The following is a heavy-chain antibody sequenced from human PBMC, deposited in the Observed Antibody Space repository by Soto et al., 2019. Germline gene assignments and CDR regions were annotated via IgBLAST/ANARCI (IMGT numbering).Heavy chain of an antibody. Sequence: LRLSCAASGFTFSNAWMNWVRQAPGKGLEWVGRIKSKVVGGTIDYAAPVKGRFTISRDDSENTLYLQMNSLTTEDTAVYFCTTCGGDCYFNYWGQGTLVTVSS. J-gene: IGHJ4*02. V-gene: IGHV3-15*01. CDR2: IKSKVVGGTI. CDR1: GFTFSNAW. D-gene: IGHD2-21*02. CDR3: TTCGGDCYFNY.